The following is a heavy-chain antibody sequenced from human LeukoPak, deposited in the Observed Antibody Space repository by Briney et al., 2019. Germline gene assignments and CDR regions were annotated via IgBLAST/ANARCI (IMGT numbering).Heavy chain of an antibody. J-gene: IGHJ4*02. D-gene: IGHD2-15*01. CDR3: ATQYCSGGSCLSFDY. CDR2: IYHSGST. V-gene: IGHV4-30-2*01. Sequence: SETLSLTRAVSGGSISSGGYSWSWIRQPPGKGLEWIGYIYHSGSTYYNPSLKSRVTISVDRSKNQFSLKLSSVTAADTAVYYCATQYCSGGSCLSFDYWGQGTLVTVSS. CDR1: GGSISSGGYS.